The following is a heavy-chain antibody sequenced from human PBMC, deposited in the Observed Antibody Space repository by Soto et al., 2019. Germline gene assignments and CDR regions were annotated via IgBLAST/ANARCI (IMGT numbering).Heavy chain of an antibody. J-gene: IGHJ4*02. CDR3: ARDPQGSYWGGGFDY. V-gene: IGHV1-69*01. CDR1: GGTFSSYA. D-gene: IGHD1-26*01. CDR2: IIPIVGTA. Sequence: QVQLVQSGAEVKKPGASVKVSCKASGGTFSSYAISWVRQAPGQGLEWVGGIIPIVGTANYAQKFQGRVTITADESTSTAYMELSSLRSEDTAVYYCARDPQGSYWGGGFDYWGQGTLVTVAS.